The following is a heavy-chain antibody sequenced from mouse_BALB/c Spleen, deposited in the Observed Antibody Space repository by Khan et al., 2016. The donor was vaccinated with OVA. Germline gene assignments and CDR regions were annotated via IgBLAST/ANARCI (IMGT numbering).Heavy chain of an antibody. V-gene: IGHV10-1*02. J-gene: IGHJ3*01. CDR3: VGPSYDGYSEWFAY. D-gene: IGHD2-3*01. CDR2: IRSKSNNYAT. Sequence: EVQLVESGGGLMQPKGSLKLSCAASGFTFNTFAMNWVRQAPGKGLEWVARIRSKSNNYATYYADSVKDRLTISRDDSQSMLYLQMNNLKTEDTAMYYCVGPSYDGYSEWFAYWGQGTLVTVSA. CDR1: GFTFNTFA.